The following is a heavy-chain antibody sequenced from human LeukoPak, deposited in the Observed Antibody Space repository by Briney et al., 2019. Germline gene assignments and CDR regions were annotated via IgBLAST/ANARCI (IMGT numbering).Heavy chain of an antibody. CDR2: ISGSGGST. J-gene: IGHJ4*02. CDR3: ARDRIPERWIYYFDS. Sequence: PGGSLRLSCAASGFTFTYAWMSWVRQAPGKGLEWVSGISGSGGSTYYADSVKGRFTISRDNAKNTLSLQMNSLRAEDTAVYYCARDRIPERWIYYFDSWGQGTLVTVSS. CDR1: GFTFTYAW. V-gene: IGHV3-23*01. D-gene: IGHD2-2*03.